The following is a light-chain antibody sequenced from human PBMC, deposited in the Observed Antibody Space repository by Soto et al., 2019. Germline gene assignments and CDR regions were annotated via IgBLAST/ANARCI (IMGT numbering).Light chain of an antibody. CDR2: GAS. CDR1: QTFSNSF. CDR3: QQCGSSST. Sequence: IGWTQSHGTLSLSPGERATLSCRASQTFSNSFLSWFQQIPGQAPRLLIYGASMRATGIPDRFSGSGSGTDFTLTISRLEPEDFAVYYCQQCGSSSTFGQGTRLEIK. J-gene: IGKJ5*01. V-gene: IGKV3-20*01.